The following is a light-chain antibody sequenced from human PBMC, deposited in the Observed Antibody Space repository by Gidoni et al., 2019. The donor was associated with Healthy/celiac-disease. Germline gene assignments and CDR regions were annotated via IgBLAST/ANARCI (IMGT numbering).Light chain of an antibody. CDR1: QSVSSSY. CDR2: GAS. J-gene: IGKJ1*01. CDR3: QQYGSSPWT. V-gene: IGKV3-20*01. Sequence: EIVLTQSPGTLSLSPGERATLSCRARQSVSSSYLAWYQQKPGQATRLLIDGASSRATGIPDRFSGSGCGTDFTLTISRLEPEDFAVYYCQQYGSSPWTFGQGTKVEIK.